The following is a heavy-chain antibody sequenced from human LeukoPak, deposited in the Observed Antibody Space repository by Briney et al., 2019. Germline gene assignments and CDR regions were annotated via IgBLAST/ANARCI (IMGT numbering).Heavy chain of an antibody. V-gene: IGHV3-48*04. Sequence: GGSLRLSCAASEFTFVRYAMNWVRRAPGKGLEWVSYISSSSFKIGYADSVKGRFTISRDNSKNSLYLQMDCLRVEDTAVYYCVRDPSYGSSWYYYMDVWGKGTTVTVSS. D-gene: IGHD6-13*01. CDR3: VRDPSYGSSWYYYMDV. J-gene: IGHJ6*03. CDR2: ISSSSFKI. CDR1: EFTFVRYA.